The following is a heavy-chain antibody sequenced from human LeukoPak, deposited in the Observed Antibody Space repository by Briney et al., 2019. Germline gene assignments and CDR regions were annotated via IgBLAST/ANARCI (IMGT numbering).Heavy chain of an antibody. CDR3: ARGYDFWSGYYLY. D-gene: IGHD3-3*01. J-gene: IGHJ4*02. Sequence: PGGSLRLSCAASGFTFSSYWMSWVRQAPGKGLEWVANIKQDGSEKYYVDSVKGRFTISRDNAKNSLYLQMNSLRAEDTAVYYCARGYDFWSGYYLYWGQRTLVTVSS. CDR1: GFTFSSYW. CDR2: IKQDGSEK. V-gene: IGHV3-7*04.